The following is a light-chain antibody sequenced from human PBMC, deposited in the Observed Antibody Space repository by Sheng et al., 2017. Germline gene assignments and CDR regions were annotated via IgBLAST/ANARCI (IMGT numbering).Light chain of an antibody. CDR2: VNG. V-gene: IGLV1-40*01. CDR3: GTWDTSLSAV. Sequence: QSVLTQPPSVSGAPGQRVTISCTGSSSNIGAGYDVHWYQHLPGTAPKLLIYVNGNRPSGVPDRFSGSKSGTSATLGITGLQTGDEADYYCGTWDTSLSAVFGGGTQLTVL. CDR1: SSNIGAGYD. J-gene: IGLJ7*01.